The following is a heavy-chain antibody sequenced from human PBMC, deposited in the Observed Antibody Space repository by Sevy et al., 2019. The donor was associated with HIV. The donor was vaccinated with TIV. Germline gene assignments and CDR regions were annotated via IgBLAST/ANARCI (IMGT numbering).Heavy chain of an antibody. V-gene: IGHV3-7*01. J-gene: IGHJ3*02. D-gene: IGHD3-16*01. Sequence: GGSLRLSCAASEFIFTGYWMNWVRQAPGKGLEWVANIDQDGSDKRYVDSVRGRFTISRDNANNFLYLQMGSLRADDTAVYYCARAGGWGNINHSNQILDIWGNGTKVTVSS. CDR2: IDQDGSDK. CDR3: ARAGGWGNINHSNQILDI. CDR1: EFIFTGYW.